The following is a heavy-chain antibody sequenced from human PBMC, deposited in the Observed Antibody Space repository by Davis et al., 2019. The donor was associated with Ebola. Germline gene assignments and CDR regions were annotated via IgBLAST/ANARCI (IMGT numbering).Heavy chain of an antibody. CDR1: GYTFTGYY. CDR2: IHPNSGGT. CDR3: ARDRQLLDYYYYGMDV. V-gene: IGHV1-2*04. Sequence: AASVKLSCKASGYTFTGYYMHWVRQAPGQGLEWMGWIHPNSGGTNYAQKFQGWVTMTRDTSISTAYMELSSLRSDDTAVYYCARDRQLLDYYYYGMDVWGQGTTVTVSS. D-gene: IGHD5-18*01. J-gene: IGHJ6*02.